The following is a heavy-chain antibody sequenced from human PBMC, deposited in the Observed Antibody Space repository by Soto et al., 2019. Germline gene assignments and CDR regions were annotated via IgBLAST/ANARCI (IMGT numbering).Heavy chain of an antibody. V-gene: IGHV1-69*12. Sequence: QVQLVQSGAEVKKPGSSLKVSCKASGGIFSDFSFSWVRQAPGQGLEWMGGIMPIFGGPDYAQRFRGRVTITADEATRTAFMELRGLTSEDTATYYCAISLRMAGIGNYYYGMDVWGQGTTVTVSS. J-gene: IGHJ6*02. CDR1: GGIFSDFS. D-gene: IGHD6-19*01. CDR2: IMPIFGGP. CDR3: AISLRMAGIGNYYYGMDV.